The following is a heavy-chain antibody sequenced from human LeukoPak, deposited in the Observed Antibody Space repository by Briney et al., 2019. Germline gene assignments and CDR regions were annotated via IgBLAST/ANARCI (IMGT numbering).Heavy chain of an antibody. CDR1: GGSISSSSYY. V-gene: IGHV4-39*07. D-gene: IGHD3-10*01. J-gene: IGHJ4*02. CDR2: IYYSGST. Sequence: SETLSLTCTVSGGSISSSSYYWGWIRQPPGKGLEWIGSIYYSGSTYYNPSLKSRVTISVDTSKNQFSLKLSSVTAADTAVYYCARDPDTEYYFDYWGQGTLVTVSS. CDR3: ARDPDTEYYFDY.